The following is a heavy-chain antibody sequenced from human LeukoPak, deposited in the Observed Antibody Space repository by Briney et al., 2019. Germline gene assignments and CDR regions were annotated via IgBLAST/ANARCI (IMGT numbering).Heavy chain of an antibody. CDR2: IKQDGSKK. V-gene: IGHV3-7*03. CDR3: ATPLDYYDTSGYHQGGD. D-gene: IGHD3-22*01. CDR1: GFTFSSYW. J-gene: IGHJ4*02. Sequence: GGSLRLSCAASGFTFSSYWMTWVRQAPGKGLEWVANIKQDGSKKNYVDSVKGRFTISRDNAKNSLYLQMNSLRAEDTAVYYCATPLDYYDTSGYHQGGDWGQGTLVTVSS.